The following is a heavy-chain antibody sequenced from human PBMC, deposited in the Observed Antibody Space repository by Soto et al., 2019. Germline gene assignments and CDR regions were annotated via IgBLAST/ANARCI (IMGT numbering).Heavy chain of an antibody. V-gene: IGHV1-2*02. Sequence: ASVKVSCKASGNTFTDYNIHWVRQAPGQGLEWMGWIIPKGGDTNYAQKFQGRVTMTRDTSISTVYMELSGLRSDDTAIYYCAREMSAATQGNWFDPWGQGTLVTVS. J-gene: IGHJ5*02. D-gene: IGHD2-15*01. CDR3: AREMSAATQGNWFDP. CDR2: IIPKGGDT. CDR1: GNTFTDYN.